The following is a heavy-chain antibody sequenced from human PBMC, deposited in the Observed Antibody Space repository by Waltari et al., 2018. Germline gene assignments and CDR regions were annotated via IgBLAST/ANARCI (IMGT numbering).Heavy chain of an antibody. J-gene: IGHJ6*03. V-gene: IGHV4-4*02. CDR1: GGSISSSNW. D-gene: IGHD1-1*01. Sequence: QVQLQESGPGLVKPSGTLSLTCAVSGGSISSSNWWSWVRQPPGKGLEWIGEIYHSGSNNYNPSLKSRVTISVDKSKNQFSLKLSSVTGADTAVYYCAREVQLERSRYYYMDVWGKGTTVTVSS. CDR3: AREVQLERSRYYYMDV. CDR2: IYHSGSN.